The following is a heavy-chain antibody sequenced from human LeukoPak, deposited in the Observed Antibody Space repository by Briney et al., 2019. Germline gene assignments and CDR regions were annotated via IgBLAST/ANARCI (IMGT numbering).Heavy chain of an antibody. CDR1: EFALERYT. D-gene: IGHD2-15*01. J-gene: IGHJ4*02. CDR2: ISGVGASYI. V-gene: IGHV3-21*01. Sequence: GGSLRLSWEVSEFALERYTMSWVRQAPGKGLEWVSSISGVGASYIFYADSVKGRFTISRDNANNSLYLQMNSLRAEDTAVYYCASLFPDCSGGSCYGDPGYWGKGTLVTVSS. CDR3: ASLFPDCSGGSCYGDPGY.